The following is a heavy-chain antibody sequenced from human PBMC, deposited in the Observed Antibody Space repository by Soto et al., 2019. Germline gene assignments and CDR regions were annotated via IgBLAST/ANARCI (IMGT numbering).Heavy chain of an antibody. Sequence: EVQLLESGGGLVQPGGSLRLSCAASGFTFSSYAMSWVRQAPGKGLEWVSAISGSGGSTYYADSVKGRFTISRDNSENTLYLQMNSLRAEDTAVYYCAKAFGRAFGVTRYAFDIWGQGTMVTVSS. CDR2: ISGSGGST. D-gene: IGHD3-3*01. V-gene: IGHV3-23*01. J-gene: IGHJ3*02. CDR3: AKAFGRAFGVTRYAFDI. CDR1: GFTFSSYA.